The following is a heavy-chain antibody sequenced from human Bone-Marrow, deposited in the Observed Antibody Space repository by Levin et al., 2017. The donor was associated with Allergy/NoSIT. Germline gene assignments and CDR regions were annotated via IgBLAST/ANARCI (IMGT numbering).Heavy chain of an antibody. CDR3: TTAYYYDSSGFAFDI. D-gene: IGHD3-22*01. CDR2: IKSKTDGGTT. J-gene: IGHJ3*02. V-gene: IGHV3-15*01. Sequence: GESLKISCAASGFTFSNAWMSWVRQAPGKGLEWVGRIKSKTDGGTTDYAAPVKGRFTISRDDSKNTLYLQMNSLKTEDTAVYYCTTAYYYDSSGFAFDIWGQGTMVTVSS. CDR1: GFTFSNAW.